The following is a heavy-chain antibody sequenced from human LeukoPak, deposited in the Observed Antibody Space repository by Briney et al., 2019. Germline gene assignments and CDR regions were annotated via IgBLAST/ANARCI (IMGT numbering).Heavy chain of an antibody. J-gene: IGHJ4*02. CDR2: INPNSGGT. Sequence: ASVKVSCKASGYTFTGYYMHWVRQAPGQGLEWMGWINPNSGGTNYAQKFQGRVTMTRDTSISTAYMELSRLRSDDTAVYYCARDPFSGSYGGEDYWGQGTLVTVSS. CDR1: GYTFTGYY. D-gene: IGHD1-26*01. V-gene: IGHV1-2*02. CDR3: ARDPFSGSYGGEDY.